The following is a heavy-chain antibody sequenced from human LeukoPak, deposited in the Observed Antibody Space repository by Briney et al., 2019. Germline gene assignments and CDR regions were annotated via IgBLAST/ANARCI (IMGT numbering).Heavy chain of an antibody. Sequence: SETLSLTCTVSGGSISSSSDYWGWIRQAPGTGLEWIGSIYYHENTYYNSSLKSRVTISVDTSKNQFSLKLNSVTAADTAVYFCARRAYSAAYWKHFDYWGQGTLVTVSS. D-gene: IGHD1-1*01. CDR2: IYYHENT. J-gene: IGHJ4*02. V-gene: IGHV4-39*01. CDR3: ARRAYSAAYWKHFDY. CDR1: GGSISSSSDY.